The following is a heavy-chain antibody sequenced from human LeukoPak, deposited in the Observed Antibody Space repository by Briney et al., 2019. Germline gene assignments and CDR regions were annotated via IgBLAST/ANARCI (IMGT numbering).Heavy chain of an antibody. CDR3: AREHPNIPFDY. D-gene: IGHD2/OR15-2a*01. Sequence: PSQTLCLNCTVSGGSISSGSYYWTWIRQTAGTGLEWIRRIYTSGSTNYNPSLKSRVTISVDTSKNQFSLKLSSVTAADTAVYYCAREHPNIPFDYWGQGTLVTVSS. CDR2: IYTSGST. V-gene: IGHV4-61*02. J-gene: IGHJ4*02. CDR1: GGSISSGSYY.